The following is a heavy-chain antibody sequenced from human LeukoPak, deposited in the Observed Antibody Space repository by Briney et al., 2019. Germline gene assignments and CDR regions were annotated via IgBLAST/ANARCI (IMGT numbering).Heavy chain of an antibody. D-gene: IGHD6-13*01. Sequence: GGSLRLSCAASGFTFSTYGMRWVRQAPGKGLEWVAVISYDGSTKYYADSVKGRFTISRDNSKNTLCLQMNSLRAEDTAVYYCAKRYTSGWYYFDYWGQGTLVTVSS. CDR2: ISYDGSTK. CDR1: GFTFSTYG. CDR3: AKRYTSGWYYFDY. J-gene: IGHJ4*02. V-gene: IGHV3-30*18.